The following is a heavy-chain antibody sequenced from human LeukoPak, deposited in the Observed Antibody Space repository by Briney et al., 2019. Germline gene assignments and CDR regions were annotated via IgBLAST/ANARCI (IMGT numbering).Heavy chain of an antibody. V-gene: IGHV4-34*01. D-gene: IGHD3-10*01. CDR3: ARGVTSSD. Sequence: PSETLSLTCAVYGGSFSGYYWSWIRQPPGKGLEWIGEINHSGSTNYNPSLKSRVTISVDTSKNQFSLKLSSVTAADTAVYYCARGVTSSDWGQGTTATVSS. CDR1: GGSFSGYY. CDR2: INHSGST. J-gene: IGHJ3*01.